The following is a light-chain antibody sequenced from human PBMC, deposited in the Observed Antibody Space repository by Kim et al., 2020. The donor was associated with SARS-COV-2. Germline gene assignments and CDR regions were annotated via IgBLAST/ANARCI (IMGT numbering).Light chain of an antibody. V-gene: IGLV2-14*04. J-gene: IGLJ3*02. CDR2: DVD. Sequence: GQKIAICCTGTSSDVGTSNYVSWYQQTPGKAPTVILFDVDDRPSGNSERISGSKSGNTASLTISGLLAEDEAYYFCSSYTTGNSWVFGGGTQLTVL. CDR1: SSDVGTSNY. CDR3: SSYTTGNSWV.